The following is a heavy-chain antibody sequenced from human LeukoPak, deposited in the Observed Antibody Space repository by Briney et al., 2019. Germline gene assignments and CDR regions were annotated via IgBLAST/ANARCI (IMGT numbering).Heavy chain of an antibody. J-gene: IGHJ4*02. CDR3: ARAATVTTGADY. Sequence: SVKVSCKASGGTFSSYAISWVRQAPGQGLEWMGGIIPIFGTANYAQKFQGRVTITADESTSTAYMELSSLRSEDTAVYYCARAATVTTGADYWGQGTLVTVSS. CDR1: GGTFSSYA. V-gene: IGHV1-69*13. CDR2: IIPIFGTA. D-gene: IGHD4-17*01.